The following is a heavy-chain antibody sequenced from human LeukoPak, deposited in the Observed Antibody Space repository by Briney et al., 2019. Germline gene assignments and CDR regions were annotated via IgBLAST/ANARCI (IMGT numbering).Heavy chain of an antibody. Sequence: PSETLSLTCIVSGGSISGSNYYWGWIRQPPGMGLKWIGSIFYSGRTYFNPSLKSRVTISVDTSKNQFSLRLSSVTAADTAVYYCARHEEEDGYNAKTLDYWGQGALVTVSS. D-gene: IGHD5-24*01. J-gene: IGHJ4*02. CDR2: IFYSGRT. V-gene: IGHV4-39*01. CDR1: GGSISGSNYY. CDR3: ARHEEEDGYNAKTLDY.